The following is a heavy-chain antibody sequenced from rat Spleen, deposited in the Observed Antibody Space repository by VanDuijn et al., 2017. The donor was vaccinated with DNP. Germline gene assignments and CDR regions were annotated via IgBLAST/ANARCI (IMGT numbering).Heavy chain of an antibody. D-gene: IGHD1-3*01. CDR3: TRDLRVATGHPYGLDP. CDR2: MSNRGDT. Sequence: QVQLKESGPGLVQPSQTLSLTCTVSGFSLTSYGVSWVRQPPGKGLEWIAAMSNRGDTSYNSVLRSRLSISRYTSKDQVFLKMNSLQTEDTAIYFCTRDLRVATGHPYGLDPWGQGISVTVSS. J-gene: IGHJ4*01. V-gene: IGHV2S12*01. CDR1: GFSLTSYG.